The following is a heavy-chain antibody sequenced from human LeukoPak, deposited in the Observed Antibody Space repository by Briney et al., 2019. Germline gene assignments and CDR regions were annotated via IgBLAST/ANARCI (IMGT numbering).Heavy chain of an antibody. CDR3: AREGTGTDAFDI. J-gene: IGHJ3*02. CDR2: INHSGNT. Sequence: SETLSLTCAVYGGSFSGYYWSWIRQPPGKGLEWIGEINHSGNTHYNPSLKSRVTISIDTSKNQFSLRLTSVTAADTAVYSCAREGTGTDAFDIWGQGTMVTVSS. V-gene: IGHV4-34*01. D-gene: IGHD3/OR15-3a*01. CDR1: GGSFSGYY.